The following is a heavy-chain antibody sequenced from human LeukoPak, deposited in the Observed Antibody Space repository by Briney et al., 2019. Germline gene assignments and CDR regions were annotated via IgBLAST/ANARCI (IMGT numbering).Heavy chain of an antibody. D-gene: IGHD1-20*01. CDR1: GGSISSYY. Sequence: PSETLSLTCTVSGGSISSYYWSWIRQPPGKGLEWIGYIYYSGSTNYNPSFKSRVTISVGTSKNQFSLKLSSVTAADTAVYYCARYISGTSQVFDYWGQGTLVTVSS. J-gene: IGHJ4*02. CDR2: IYYSGST. V-gene: IGHV4-59*01. CDR3: ARYISGTSQVFDY.